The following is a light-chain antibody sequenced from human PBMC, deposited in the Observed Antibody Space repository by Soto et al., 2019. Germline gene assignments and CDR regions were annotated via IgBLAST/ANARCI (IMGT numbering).Light chain of an antibody. J-gene: IGKJ4*01. CDR2: GAS. Sequence: EIVLTQSPGTLSLSPGERATLSCRASQSVSSSYLAWYQQKPGQALRLLIYGASSRATGIPDRFSGSGSGTDFTLTISRLEPEDFAVYYCQQYGSSPTITFGGGTKVEIK. CDR1: QSVSSSY. CDR3: QQYGSSPTIT. V-gene: IGKV3-20*01.